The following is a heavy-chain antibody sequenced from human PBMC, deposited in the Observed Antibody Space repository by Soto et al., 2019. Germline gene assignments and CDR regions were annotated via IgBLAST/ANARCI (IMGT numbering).Heavy chain of an antibody. D-gene: IGHD3-9*01. Sequence: ASVKVACKASGYTFTSYAMHWVRQAPGQRLEWMGWINAGNGNTKYSQKFQGSVTITRDTSASTAYMELSSLGFEDTAVYYCARSSGVYDLLAWGQGILVTVSS. CDR2: INAGNGNT. CDR1: GYTFTSYA. CDR3: ARSSGVYDLLA. J-gene: IGHJ5*02. V-gene: IGHV1-3*01.